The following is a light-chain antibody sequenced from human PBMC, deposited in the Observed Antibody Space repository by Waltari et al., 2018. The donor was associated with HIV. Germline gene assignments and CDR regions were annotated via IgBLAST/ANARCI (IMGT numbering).Light chain of an antibody. Sequence: QSMLTQPPSVSGAPGQRVTISCTGSSSTIGADYDVHWYQQIPGTAPKLLISGNKNRPSGIPERFSGSNSGNTATLTISGTQAMDEADYYCQAWDSSTVWVFGGGTKLTVL. CDR2: GNK. CDR1: SSTIGADYD. V-gene: IGLV1-40*01. J-gene: IGLJ3*02. CDR3: QAWDSSTVWV.